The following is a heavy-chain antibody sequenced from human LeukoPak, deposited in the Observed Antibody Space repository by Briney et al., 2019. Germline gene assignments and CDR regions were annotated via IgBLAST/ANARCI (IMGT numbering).Heavy chain of an antibody. CDR1: GSTFSSYN. Sequence: GGSLRLSCAASGSTFSSYNMNWVRQAPGKGLEWVSSITSSSSYIYYADSVKGRFTISRDNTKNSLYLQMNSLRAEDTAVYYCARRAVSYSSGWYANWYLDLWGRGTLVTVSS. D-gene: IGHD6-19*01. V-gene: IGHV3-21*01. J-gene: IGHJ2*01. CDR2: ITSSSSYI. CDR3: ARRAVSYSSGWYANWYLDL.